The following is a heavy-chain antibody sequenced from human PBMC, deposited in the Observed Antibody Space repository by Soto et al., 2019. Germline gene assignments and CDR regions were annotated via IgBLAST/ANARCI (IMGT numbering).Heavy chain of an antibody. Sequence: GGSLRLSCAASGFTFSTYSMNWVRQAPGKGLEWVSSISSSSSNIYYADSVKGRFTISRDNSKNSLYLQMNSLRAEDTAVYYCARNLAVAGPYYFDYWGQGTLVTVSS. CDR3: ARNLAVAGPYYFDY. V-gene: IGHV3-21*01. CDR1: GFTFSTYS. D-gene: IGHD6-19*01. J-gene: IGHJ4*02. CDR2: ISSSSSNI.